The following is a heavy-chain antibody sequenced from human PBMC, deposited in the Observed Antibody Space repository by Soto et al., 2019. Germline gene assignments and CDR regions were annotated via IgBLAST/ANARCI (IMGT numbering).Heavy chain of an antibody. D-gene: IGHD2-8*01. V-gene: IGHV4-34*01. CDR2: INYSGST. J-gene: IGHJ3*02. CDR3: AKTMGGAFDI. CDR1: GGSFANYY. Sequence: PSETLSLTCAVYGGSFANYYWNWIRQPPGKGLEWIGEINYSGSTDYNPSLESRVTISVDTSKNQFSLNLSSVTAADTGVYYCAKTMGGAFDIWGQGTMVTVSS.